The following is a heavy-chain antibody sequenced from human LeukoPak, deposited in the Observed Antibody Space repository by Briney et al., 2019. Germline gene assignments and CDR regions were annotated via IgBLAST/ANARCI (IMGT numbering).Heavy chain of an antibody. V-gene: IGHV4-59*01. Sequence: SETLSLSCTVSGGSISSYYWSWIRQPPGKGLEWIGNIYDRGSTKYNPSLKGRVTISVDTSKNQFSLRLSSVTAADTAVYYCARGRTFDNWGQGTLVTVSS. J-gene: IGHJ4*02. CDR2: IYDRGST. CDR3: ARGRTFDN. CDR1: GGSISSYY.